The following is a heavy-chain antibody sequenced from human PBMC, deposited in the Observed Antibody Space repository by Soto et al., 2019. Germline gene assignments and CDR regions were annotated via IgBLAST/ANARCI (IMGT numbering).Heavy chain of an antibody. CDR2: IYYSGST. J-gene: IGHJ3*02. V-gene: IGHV4-31*02. D-gene: IGHD5-12*01. Sequence: WTWIRQRPGKGLEWIGYIYYSGSTYYSPSLKSRLSISLDTPKNQFSLRLSSVTAADTAMYYCARARLRAVYAFDIWGQGTMVTVSS. CDR3: ARARLRAVYAFDI.